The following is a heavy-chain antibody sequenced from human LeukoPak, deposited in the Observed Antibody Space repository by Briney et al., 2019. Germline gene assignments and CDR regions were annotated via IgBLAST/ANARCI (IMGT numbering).Heavy chain of an antibody. CDR1: GYMFTSYG. J-gene: IGHJ3*02. CDR3: ARHEYSSSYRGRIYAFDI. D-gene: IGHD5-18*01. Sequence: ASVKVSRKASGYMFTSYGISWVRQAPGQGLEWMGWISAYNGNTNYAQKLQGRVTMTTDTSTNTAYMELRSLRSDDTAVYYCARHEYSSSYRGRIYAFDIWGQGTKVTVSS. V-gene: IGHV1-18*01. CDR2: ISAYNGNT.